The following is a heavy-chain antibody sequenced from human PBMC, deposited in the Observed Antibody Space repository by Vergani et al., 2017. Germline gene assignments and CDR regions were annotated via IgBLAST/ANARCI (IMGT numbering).Heavy chain of an antibody. CDR3: TRVGPRSSPFYYMDV. Sequence: QVQLVQSGSELKKPGASVKVSCKASGYTFTSYAMNWVRQAPGQGLEWMGWIIPHSGGTQYAQKFQGRITMTRDTSINTAYMDLSRLTSDDTAVYYCTRVGPRSSPFYYMDVWGKGTAVTVSS. CDR2: IIPHSGGT. V-gene: IGHV1-2*02. CDR1: GYTFTSYA. J-gene: IGHJ6*03.